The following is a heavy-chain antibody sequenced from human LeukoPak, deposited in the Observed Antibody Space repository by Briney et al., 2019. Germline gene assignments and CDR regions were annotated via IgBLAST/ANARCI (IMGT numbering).Heavy chain of an antibody. CDR1: GGSISSYY. Sequence: SETLSLTCTVSGGSISSYYWSWIRQPPGKGLEFIGYIYYSGSTNYNPSLKSRVTISVDTSKNQFSLKLSSVAAADTAVYYCARGGLEGIAAAFDYWGQGTLVTVSS. CDR2: IYYSGST. V-gene: IGHV4-59*01. CDR3: ARGGLEGIAAAFDY. D-gene: IGHD6-13*01. J-gene: IGHJ4*02.